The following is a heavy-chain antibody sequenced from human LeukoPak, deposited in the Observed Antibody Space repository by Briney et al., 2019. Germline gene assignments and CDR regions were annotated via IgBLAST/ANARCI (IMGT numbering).Heavy chain of an antibody. CDR3: AKLAVAGTDTHAHFDY. J-gene: IGHJ4*02. CDR2: ISWDGGST. Sequence: GGSLRLSCAASGFTFDDYAMHWVRQAPGKGLEWVSLISWDGGSTYYADSVKGRFTISRDNSKNSLYLQMNSLRAEDTALYYCAKLAVAGTDTHAHFDYWGQGTLVTVSS. CDR1: GFTFDDYA. D-gene: IGHD6-19*01. V-gene: IGHV3-43D*03.